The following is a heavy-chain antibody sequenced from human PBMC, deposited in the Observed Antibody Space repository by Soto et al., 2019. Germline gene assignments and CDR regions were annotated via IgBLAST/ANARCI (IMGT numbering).Heavy chain of an antibody. CDR1: GFSLSSKN. CDR2: IYSGGST. D-gene: IGHD3-9*01. J-gene: IGHJ3*02. V-gene: IGHV3-66*01. CDR3: ARADYDILTGYYDAFDI. Sequence: GGPLILSWAASGFSLSSKNMNWVSKTPGKGLEWVSVIYSGGSTYYADSVKGRFTISRDNSKNTLYLQMNSLRAEDTAVYYCARADYDILTGYYDAFDIWGQGTMVTVSS.